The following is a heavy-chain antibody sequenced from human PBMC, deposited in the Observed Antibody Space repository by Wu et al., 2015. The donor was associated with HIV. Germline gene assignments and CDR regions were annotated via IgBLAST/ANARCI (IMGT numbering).Heavy chain of an antibody. D-gene: IGHD3-10*01. Sequence: QVQVLQSEAEMKKPGSSVKVSCKTSGGTFNNYAISWVRQAPGQGLEWMGIINPIGDSTTYAQKFQGRITLTRDTSTRTGYMELKTLTYADTAVYYCAFVRELKSGSWFDPWGQGSLVTVSS. CDR1: GGTFNNYA. J-gene: IGHJ5*02. V-gene: IGHV1-46*02. CDR3: AFVRELKSGSWFDP. CDR2: INPIGDST.